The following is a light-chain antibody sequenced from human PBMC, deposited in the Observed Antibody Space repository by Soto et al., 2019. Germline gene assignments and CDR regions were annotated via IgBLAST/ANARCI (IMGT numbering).Light chain of an antibody. CDR1: QTVKNY. CDR3: QQSYSDRQT. V-gene: IGKV1-39*01. CDR2: AAS. Sequence: DIQLTQSPSSLSASVGDTVTITCRAGQTVKNYLNWYQLKPGKVPKLLIYAASSQQNGVPARFVGGASGTDFTLTIITLQPEDFATYYCQQSYSDRQTFGQGTKLEI. J-gene: IGKJ2*01.